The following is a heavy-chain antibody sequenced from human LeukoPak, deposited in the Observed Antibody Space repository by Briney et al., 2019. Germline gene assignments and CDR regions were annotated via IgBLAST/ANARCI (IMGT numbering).Heavy chain of an antibody. CDR3: AKDRGEWLVLYYFDY. Sequence: SGGPLRLSCAASGFTFSSYGMHWVRQAPGKGLEGVAVIWYDGSNKYYADSVKGRFTISRDNSKNTLYLQMNSLRAEDTAVYYCAKDRGEWLVLYYFDYWGQGTLVTVSS. J-gene: IGHJ4*02. V-gene: IGHV3-33*06. D-gene: IGHD6-19*01. CDR1: GFTFSSYG. CDR2: IWYDGSNK.